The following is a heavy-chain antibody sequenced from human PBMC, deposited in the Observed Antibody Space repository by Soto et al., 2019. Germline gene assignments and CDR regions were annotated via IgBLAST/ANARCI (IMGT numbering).Heavy chain of an antibody. CDR3: ARNYDILTAGIFDS. J-gene: IGHJ3*01. CDR2: ISYDGSNK. CDR1: GFTFSSYA. V-gene: IGHV3-30-3*01. D-gene: IGHD3-9*01. Sequence: PGGSLRLSCAASGFTFSSYAMHWVRQAPCKGLEWVAVISYDGSNKYYADSVKGRFTISRDNSKNTLYLQMDSLRAEDTAVYYCARNYDILTAGIFDSWGPGTLVTVSS.